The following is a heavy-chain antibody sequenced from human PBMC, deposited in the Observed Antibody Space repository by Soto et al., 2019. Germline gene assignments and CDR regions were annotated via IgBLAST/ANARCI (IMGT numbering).Heavy chain of an antibody. J-gene: IGHJ4*02. CDR1: GFTVSSNY. D-gene: IGHD3-9*01. V-gene: IGHV3-66*01. CDR2: IYSGGST. CDR3: ASTRGILTGEFDY. Sequence: EVQLVESGGGLVQPGGSLRLSCAASGFTVSSNYMSWVRQAPGKGLEWVSVIYSGGSTYYADSVKGRFTISRDNSKNTLYLQMNSLRAEDTAVYYCASTRGILTGEFDYWGQGTLVTVSS.